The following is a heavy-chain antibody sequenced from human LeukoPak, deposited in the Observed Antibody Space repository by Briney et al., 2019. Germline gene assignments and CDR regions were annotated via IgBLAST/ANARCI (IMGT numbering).Heavy chain of an antibody. CDR3: TNRRVGVPR. D-gene: IGHD5-24*01. CDR2: IKSKTDGGTT. J-gene: IGHJ4*02. Sequence: KSGGSLRLSCAASGFTFSDYYMSWIRQAPGKGLEWVGRIKSKTDGGTTDYAAPVKGRFTISRDDSKNTLYLQMNSLKTEDTAVYYCTNRRVGVPRWGQGTLVTVSS. CDR1: GFTFSDYY. V-gene: IGHV3-15*01.